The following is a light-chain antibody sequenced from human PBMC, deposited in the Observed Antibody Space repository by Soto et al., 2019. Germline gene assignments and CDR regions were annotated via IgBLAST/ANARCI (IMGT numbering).Light chain of an antibody. V-gene: IGKV3-11*01. J-gene: IGKJ4*01. CDR3: QHRINWPLT. CDR2: DAS. Sequence: ETVLTQSPAILSLSPGDRATLSCRASQSVSTYLAWYQQKPGQAPRILIYDASNRATGIPARFIGSGSGTAFTLTIGGLEPEDSAVYYCQHRINWPLTCGGGTKVEI. CDR1: QSVSTY.